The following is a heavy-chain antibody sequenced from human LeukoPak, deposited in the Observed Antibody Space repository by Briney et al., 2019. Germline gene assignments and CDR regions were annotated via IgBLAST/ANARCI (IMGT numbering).Heavy chain of an antibody. J-gene: IGHJ4*02. CDR2: IYPGDSDT. D-gene: IGHD5-18*01. CDR1: GYSFTSYW. Sequence: GESLKISCKGSGYSFTSYWIGWVRQMPGKGLEWMGIIYPGDSDTRYSPSFQGQVTISADKPISTAYLQWSSRKASDTAMYYCATNSYGHSYYFDYWGQGTLVTVSS. CDR3: ATNSYGHSYYFDY. V-gene: IGHV5-51*04.